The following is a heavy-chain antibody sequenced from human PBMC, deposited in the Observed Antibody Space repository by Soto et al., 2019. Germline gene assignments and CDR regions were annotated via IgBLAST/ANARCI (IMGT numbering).Heavy chain of an antibody. CDR2: IEEDGSEE. CDR1: GFSISTYW. J-gene: IGHJ6*02. D-gene: IGHD3-16*01. CDR3: ARDWGAPGRGSAFGYYYHFGMDV. Sequence: EVQLVESGGGSVQPGGSLRLSCAASGFSISTYWMNWVRQAPGKGLEWVANIEEDGSEEHYVDSVKGRFTISRDNAKNSLFLDMNSLRGEDTAVYYCARDWGAPGRGSAFGYYYHFGMDVWGQGTTVTVPS. V-gene: IGHV3-7*05.